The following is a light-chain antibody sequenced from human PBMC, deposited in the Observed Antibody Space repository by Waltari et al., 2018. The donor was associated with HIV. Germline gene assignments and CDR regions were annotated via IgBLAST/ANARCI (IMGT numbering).Light chain of an antibody. CDR1: TSNIENSY. V-gene: IGLV1-51*02. J-gene: IGLJ2*01. CDR3: GSWDSSLNVVL. CDR2: ENN. Sequence: QSLLTQPPSVSAAPGQTVSISCSVSTSNIENSYISWYQELPGAATKLLSCENNKGHSGSLVIYAGSKSGTAATLSITGRQTGEEVDYYCGSWDSSLNVVLFGGGTKLTVL.